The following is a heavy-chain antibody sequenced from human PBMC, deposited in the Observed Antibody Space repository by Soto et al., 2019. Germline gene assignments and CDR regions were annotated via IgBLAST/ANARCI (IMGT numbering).Heavy chain of an antibody. Sequence: SETLSLTCTVSSGSTSSGDYYWTWIRQPPGKGLEWIGYIYYSGSTYYNSSLKSRVTISIDTSKNQFSLNLSSVTAADTAVYYCARTKAARRRLDYWGQGTLVTVSS. V-gene: IGHV4-30-4*01. CDR2: IYYSGST. CDR1: SGSTSSGDYY. D-gene: IGHD6-6*01. J-gene: IGHJ4*02. CDR3: ARTKAARRRLDY.